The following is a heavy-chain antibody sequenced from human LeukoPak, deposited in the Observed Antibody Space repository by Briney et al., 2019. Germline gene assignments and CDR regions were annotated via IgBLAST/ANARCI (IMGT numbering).Heavy chain of an antibody. CDR3: ASGQVTFGGIIVPKPFDY. D-gene: IGHD3-16*02. J-gene: IGHJ4*02. V-gene: IGHV3-7*01. Sequence: GGSLRLSCAASGFTFSSYWMNWVRQAPGKGLEWVANIKQDGSEKYYVDSVKGRFTIPRDNAKNSLYVQMNSLRAEDTAVYYCASGQVTFGGIIVPKPFDYWGQGTLVTVSS. CDR2: IKQDGSEK. CDR1: GFTFSSYW.